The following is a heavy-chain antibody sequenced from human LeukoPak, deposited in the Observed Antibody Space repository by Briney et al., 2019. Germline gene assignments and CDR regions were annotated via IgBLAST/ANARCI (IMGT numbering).Heavy chain of an antibody. CDR3: ARDRVPSSSSGFDP. V-gene: IGHV4-59*01. D-gene: IGHD6-6*01. CDR1: GGSFSGYY. J-gene: IGHJ5*02. CDR2: IYYSGST. Sequence: PSETLSLTCAVYGGSFSGYYWSWIRQPPGKGLEWIGYIYYSGSTNYNPSLKSRVTISVDTSKNQFSLKLSSVTAADTAVYYCARDRVPSSSSGFDPWGQGTLVTVSS.